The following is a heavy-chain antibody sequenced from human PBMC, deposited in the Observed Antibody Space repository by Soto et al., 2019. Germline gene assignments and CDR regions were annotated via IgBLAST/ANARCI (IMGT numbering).Heavy chain of an antibody. CDR1: GGSVSVGGYD. V-gene: IGHV4-31*03. CDR2: IYHTEST. J-gene: IGHJ4*02. Sequence: SENLALTCSFSGGSVSVGGYDWSWIRQLPGKGLEWIRYIYHTESTFYNPSLKSRVTILLDRSKSQFSLKLTSVTAADTAMYYCAGSHASSMFDYWGQGTLVTVSS. D-gene: IGHD1-26*01. CDR3: AGSHASSMFDY.